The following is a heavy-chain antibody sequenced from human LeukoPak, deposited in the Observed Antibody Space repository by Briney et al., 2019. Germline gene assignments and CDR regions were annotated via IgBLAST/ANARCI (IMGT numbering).Heavy chain of an antibody. CDR1: GFTFSRYS. CDR2: ISSSSSYI. J-gene: IGHJ4*02. Sequence: GGSLRLSCAASGFTFSRYSMNWVRQAPGKGLEWVSSISSSSSYIYYADSVKDRFTISRDNAKNSLYLQMNSLRAEDTAVYYCASSVADVDTAMAEDYWGQGTLVTVSS. CDR3: ASSVADVDTAMAEDY. V-gene: IGHV3-21*01. D-gene: IGHD5-18*01.